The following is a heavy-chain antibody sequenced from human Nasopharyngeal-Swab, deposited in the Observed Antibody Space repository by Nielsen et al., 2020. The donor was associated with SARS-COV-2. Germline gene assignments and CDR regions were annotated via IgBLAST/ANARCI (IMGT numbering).Heavy chain of an antibody. CDR2: TLPDGKKK. Sequence: GESLKISCVASGFSFNTYAIHWVRQAPGKGLEWVSVTLPDGKKKYYADSVRGRFTISRDNAKNSLYLQMNSLRAEDTAVYYCARARNYVVVVAASQDNYYYYGMDVWGQGTTVTVSS. J-gene: IGHJ6*02. CDR1: GFSFNTYA. CDR3: ARARNYVVVVAASQDNYYYYGMDV. V-gene: IGHV3-30*04. D-gene: IGHD2-15*01.